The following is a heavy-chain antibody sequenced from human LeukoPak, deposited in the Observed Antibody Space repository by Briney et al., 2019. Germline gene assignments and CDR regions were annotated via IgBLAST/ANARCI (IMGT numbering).Heavy chain of an antibody. J-gene: IGHJ2*01. CDR2: INPSGGST. CDR3: ARDTAHYYDRTDWYFDL. Sequence: ASVTVSCTASGYTFTSYYMHWVRQAPGQGLGWMGIINPSGGSTSYAQKFQGRVTMTRDTSTSTVYMELSSLRSEDTAVYYCARDTAHYYDRTDWYFDLWGRGILVTVSS. CDR1: GYTFTSYY. V-gene: IGHV1-46*01. D-gene: IGHD3-22*01.